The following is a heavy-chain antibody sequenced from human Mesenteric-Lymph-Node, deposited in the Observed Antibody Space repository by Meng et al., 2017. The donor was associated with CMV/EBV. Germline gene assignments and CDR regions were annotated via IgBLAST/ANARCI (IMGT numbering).Heavy chain of an antibody. CDR3: ARGGNDYNNYYNY. CDR1: GFTFSTYT. J-gene: IGHJ4*02. Sequence: GESLKISCAASGFTFSTYTMNWVRQAPGKGLEWVSSISGSGSTIFYADSVKGRFTISRDNSKNTLYLQMNSLRAGDTAVYYCARGGNDYNNYYNYWGQGTLVTVSS. CDR2: ISGSGSTI. V-gene: IGHV3-21*01. D-gene: IGHD4-11*01.